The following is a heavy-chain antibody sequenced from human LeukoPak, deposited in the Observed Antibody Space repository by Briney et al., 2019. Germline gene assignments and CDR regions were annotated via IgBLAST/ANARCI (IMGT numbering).Heavy chain of an antibody. CDR3: TRGDNA. D-gene: IGHD2-8*01. CDR2: IYTSGNT. V-gene: IGHV4-61*02. J-gene: IGHJ5*02. CDR1: GGSISSGSSY. Sequence: SETLSLTCTVSGGSISSGSSYWSWIRQPAWKGLEWIGRIYTSGNTTYKPSLQSPVTISVDTAKNQFTLKRSSVTAADTAVYYCTRGDNAWGQGTLVTVSS.